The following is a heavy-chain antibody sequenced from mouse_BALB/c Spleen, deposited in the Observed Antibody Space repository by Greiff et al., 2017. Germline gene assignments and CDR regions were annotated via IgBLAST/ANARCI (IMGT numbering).Heavy chain of an antibody. CDR1: GFSLTGYG. D-gene: IGHD1-2*01. CDR3: AREGITTATMDY. Sequence: QVQLKESGPGLVAPSQSLSITCTVSGFSLTGYGVNWVRQPPGKGLEWLGMIWGDGSTDYNSALKSRLSISKDNSTSQVFLKMNSLQTDDTARYYCAREGITTATMDYWGQGTSVTVSS. V-gene: IGHV2-6-7*01. CDR2: IWGDGST. J-gene: IGHJ4*01.